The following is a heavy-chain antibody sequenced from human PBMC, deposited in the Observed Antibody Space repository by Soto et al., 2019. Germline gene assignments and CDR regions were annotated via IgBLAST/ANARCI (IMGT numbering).Heavy chain of an antibody. D-gene: IGHD6-13*01. Sequence: ASVKVSCKASGGTFSSYAISWVRQAPGQGLEWMGGIIPIFGTANYAQKFQGRVTMTADASTSTAYMELRSLRSDDTAVYYCARALMEQLVKPFVFDYWGQGAMVTVSS. J-gene: IGHJ4*02. CDR3: ARALMEQLVKPFVFDY. CDR2: IIPIFGTA. CDR1: GGTFSSYA. V-gene: IGHV1-69*13.